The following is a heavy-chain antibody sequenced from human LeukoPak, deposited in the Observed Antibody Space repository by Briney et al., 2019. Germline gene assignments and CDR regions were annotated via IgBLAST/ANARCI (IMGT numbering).Heavy chain of an antibody. CDR1: GFTFRSYS. CDR3: ARGIPHCTSTSWCAFDI. Sequence: GSLRLSCAASGFTFRSYSMNWVRQAPGKGLEWVSSISSSSSYIYYADSMKGRFTISRDNAENSLYLQMDSLRVEDTAVYYCARGIPHCTSTSWCAFDIWGQGTTVTVSS. CDR2: ISSSSSYI. V-gene: IGHV3-21*01. D-gene: IGHD2-2*01. J-gene: IGHJ3*02.